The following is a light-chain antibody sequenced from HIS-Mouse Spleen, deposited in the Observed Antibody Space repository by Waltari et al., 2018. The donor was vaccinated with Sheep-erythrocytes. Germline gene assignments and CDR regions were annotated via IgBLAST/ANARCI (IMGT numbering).Light chain of an antibody. V-gene: IGLV2-8*01. Sequence: QSALTQPPSASGSPGQSVTISCTGPSRDVGGYNYVPWYQQHPGKAPKLMIYEVSKRPSGVPDRFSGSKSGNTASLTVSGLQAEDEADYYCSSYAGSNNWVFGGGTKLTVL. CDR3: SSYAGSNNWV. CDR2: EVS. J-gene: IGLJ3*02. CDR1: SRDVGGYNY.